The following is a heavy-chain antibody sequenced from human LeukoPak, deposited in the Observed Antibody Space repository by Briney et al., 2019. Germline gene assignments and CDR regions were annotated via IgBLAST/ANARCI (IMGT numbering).Heavy chain of an antibody. J-gene: IGHJ6*04. V-gene: IGHV1-69*05. CDR3: ARDGTYYYDSSGSYMDV. CDR1: GGTFTGYA. Sequence: SVKVSCKASGGTFTGYAISWVRQAPRQGLEWMGGIIPIFGTANYAQKFQGRVTITTDESTSTAYMELSSLRSEDPAVYYCARDGTYYYDSSGSYMDVWGKATTVTVSS. CDR2: IIPIFGTA. D-gene: IGHD3-22*01.